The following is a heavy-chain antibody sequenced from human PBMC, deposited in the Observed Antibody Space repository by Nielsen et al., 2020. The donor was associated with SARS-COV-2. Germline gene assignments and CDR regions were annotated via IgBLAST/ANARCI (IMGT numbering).Heavy chain of an antibody. CDR3: ARDKLIAAPVYCFDP. D-gene: IGHD6-13*01. V-gene: IGHV3-30*03. CDR1: GFTFSKYA. CDR2: ISYDASKK. J-gene: IGHJ5*02. Sequence: GESLKISCVASGFTFSKYAIHWVRQAPGKGLQWVAVISYDASKKYFIDSVKGRFTISRDNSKNTLYLQMNSLRTDDTAVYYCARDKLIAAPVYCFDPWGQGTLVTVSS.